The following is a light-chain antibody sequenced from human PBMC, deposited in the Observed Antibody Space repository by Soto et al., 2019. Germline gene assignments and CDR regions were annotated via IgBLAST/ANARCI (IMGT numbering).Light chain of an antibody. V-gene: IGLV8-61*01. CDR1: SGSVSTSYY. J-gene: IGLJ3*02. CDR3: VLDMGNGIWV. Sequence: QTVVTQEPSFSVSPGGTVTLTCGLTSGSVSTSYYPSWYQQTPGQAPRTLIYSTITRSSGVPDRFSGSILGNKAALTITGAQADDESDYYSVLDMGNGIWVFGGGTKLTVL. CDR2: STI.